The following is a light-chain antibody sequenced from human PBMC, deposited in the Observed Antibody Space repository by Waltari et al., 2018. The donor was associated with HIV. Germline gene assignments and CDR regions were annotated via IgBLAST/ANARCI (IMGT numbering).Light chain of an antibody. CDR2: EDI. CDR1: ALPKKY. Sequence: SYELTQPPSVSVSPGQTARITCSGAALPKKYAYWYQQKSGQAPVLVIYEDIKRPSWIPESFSGSSSGTMATLTISGAQVEDEADYYCYSTDSSDWVFGGGTKLTVL. CDR3: YSTDSSDWV. V-gene: IGLV3-10*01. J-gene: IGLJ3*02.